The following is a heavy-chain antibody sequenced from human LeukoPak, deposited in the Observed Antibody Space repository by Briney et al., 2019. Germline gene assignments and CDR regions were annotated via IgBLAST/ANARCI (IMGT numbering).Heavy chain of an antibody. J-gene: IGHJ6*04. Sequence: GGSLRLPCAASGFTFSTYVMSWVRQAPGKGLEWVSDISGSGTGTYYADSVKGRFTTSRDNSKNTLYLQMNSLRAEDTAVYYCAELGITMIGGVWGKGTTVTISS. V-gene: IGHV3-23*01. CDR2: ISGSGTGT. CDR1: GFTFSTYV. CDR3: AELGITMIGGV. D-gene: IGHD3-10*02.